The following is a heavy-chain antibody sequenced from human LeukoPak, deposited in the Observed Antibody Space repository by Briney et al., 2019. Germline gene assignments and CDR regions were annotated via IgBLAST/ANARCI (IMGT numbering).Heavy chain of an antibody. CDR2: INHSGST. Sequence: PGGSLRLSCAASGFTFSSYAMSWIRQPPGKGLEWIGEINHSGSTNYNPSLKSRVTISVDTSKNQFSLKLSSATAADTAVYYCARVRSSSWYQEDYWGQGTLVTVSS. CDR1: GFTFSSYA. D-gene: IGHD6-13*01. V-gene: IGHV4-34*01. CDR3: ARVRSSSWYQEDY. J-gene: IGHJ4*02.